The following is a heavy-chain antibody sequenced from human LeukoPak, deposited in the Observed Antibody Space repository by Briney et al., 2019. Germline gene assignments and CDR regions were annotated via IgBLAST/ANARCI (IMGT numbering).Heavy chain of an antibody. CDR1: GGSISGYY. CDR2: LYDSGGP. V-gene: IGHV4-59*01. CDR3: ARGRNIGGSDFDF. Sequence: PSETLSLTCSVSGGSISGYYWSWIRQPPGKGLEWIGYLYDSGGPTYNPSLKSRVTISADTSKSQFSLKLTSLTAADTAVYYCARGRNIGGSDFDFWGQGTLVTVSS. D-gene: IGHD2/OR15-2a*01. J-gene: IGHJ4*02.